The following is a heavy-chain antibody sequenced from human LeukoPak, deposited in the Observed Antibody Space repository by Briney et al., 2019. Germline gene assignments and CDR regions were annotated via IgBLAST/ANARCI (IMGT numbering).Heavy chain of an antibody. D-gene: IGHD3-10*01. CDR3: ARLFGSGSYYRWFDP. CDR1: NYSISSGYF. V-gene: IGHV4-38-2*01. Sequence: PSETLSLTCAVSNYSISSGYFWGWIRQPPGEGLEWIGNIYHSANTYYNPSLKSRVTMSVDTSKNQFSLQLSSATAADTAVYYCARLFGSGSYYRWFDPWGQGTLVTVSS. J-gene: IGHJ5*02. CDR2: IYHSANT.